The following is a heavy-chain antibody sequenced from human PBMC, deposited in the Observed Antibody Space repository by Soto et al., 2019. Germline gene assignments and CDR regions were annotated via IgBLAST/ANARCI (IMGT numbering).Heavy chain of an antibody. Sequence: GGSLRLSCAASGFTFSNYAINWVRQPPGKGLEWVSVISGSVGSTYYADSVKGRFTITRDNSKNTLYLQMNSLRAEDTAVYYCAKAGGAAGTVDYFDYWGQGTLVTVSS. D-gene: IGHD6-13*01. CDR3: AKAGGAAGTVDYFDY. V-gene: IGHV3-23*01. CDR1: GFTFSNYA. J-gene: IGHJ4*02. CDR2: ISGSVGST.